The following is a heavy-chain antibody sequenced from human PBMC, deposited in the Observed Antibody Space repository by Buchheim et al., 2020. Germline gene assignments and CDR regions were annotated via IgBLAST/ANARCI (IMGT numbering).Heavy chain of an antibody. J-gene: IGHJ6*02. Sequence: QVQLQESGPGLVKPSQTLSLTCTVSGGSISSGGYYWSWISQHPGKGLEWIGYFYYSGSTYYNPSLKSRATISVDTSKSQFSLKLSSVTAVDTAVYYCARDWGEGYSGSRYYYYGMDVWGQGTT. CDR3: ARDWGEGYSGSRYYYYGMDV. CDR2: FYYSGST. CDR1: GGSISSGGYY. V-gene: IGHV4-31*03. D-gene: IGHD5-12*01.